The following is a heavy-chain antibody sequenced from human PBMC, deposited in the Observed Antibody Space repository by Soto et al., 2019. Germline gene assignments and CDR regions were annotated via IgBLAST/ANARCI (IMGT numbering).Heavy chain of an antibody. CDR3: ARVVEYSSSSRQNWFDP. V-gene: IGHV4-59*12. Sequence: LETLSLTCTVSGGSISSYYWRWIRQPPGKGLEWIGYIYYSGSTYYNPSLKSRVTISVDRSKNQFSLKLSSVTAADTAVYYCARVVEYSSSSRQNWFDPWGQGTLVTVSS. CDR2: IYYSGST. J-gene: IGHJ5*02. D-gene: IGHD6-6*01. CDR1: GGSISSYY.